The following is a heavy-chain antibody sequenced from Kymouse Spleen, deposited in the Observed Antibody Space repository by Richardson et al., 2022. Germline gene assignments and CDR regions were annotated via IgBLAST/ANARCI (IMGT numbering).Heavy chain of an antibody. D-gene: IGHD3-10*01. V-gene: IGHV3-74*01. Sequence: EVQLVESGGGLVQPGGSLRLSCAASGFTFSSYWMHWVRQAPGKGLVWVSRINSDGSSTSYADSVKGRFTISRDNAKNTLYLQMNSLRAEDTAVYYCARGGMVRGVPSYYYGMDVWGQGTTVTVSS. CDR3: ARGGMVRGVPSYYYGMDV. J-gene: IGHJ6*02. CDR2: INSDGSST. CDR1: GFTFSSYW.